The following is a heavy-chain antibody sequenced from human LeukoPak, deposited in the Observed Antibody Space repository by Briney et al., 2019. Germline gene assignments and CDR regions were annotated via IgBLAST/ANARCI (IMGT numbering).Heavy chain of an antibody. V-gene: IGHV3-7*04. CDR1: GFTFSSYW. J-gene: IGHJ4*02. D-gene: IGHD4-23*01. Sequence: PGGTLRLSCAASGFTFSSYWMSWVRQAPGKGLEWVANIKQDGSEKYYVDSVKGRFTISRDNAKNSLYLQMNSLRAEDTAVYYCARGLQYYGGNRNYFDYRGQGTLVTVSS. CDR2: IKQDGSEK. CDR3: ARGLQYYGGNRNYFDY.